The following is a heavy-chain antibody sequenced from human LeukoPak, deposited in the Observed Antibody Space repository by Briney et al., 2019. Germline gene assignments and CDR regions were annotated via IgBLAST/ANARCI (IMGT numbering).Heavy chain of an antibody. Sequence: WVRQAPGEGLEWIGRVYYSGSTYYNPSLKNRVAISVDTSKNQFSLKLSYVTAADTAVYYCASSPRVTIFGVFFGYFDCWGQGTLVTVSS. CDR2: VYYSGST. CDR3: ASSPRVTIFGVFFGYFDC. V-gene: IGHV4-39*01. J-gene: IGHJ4*02. D-gene: IGHD3-3*01.